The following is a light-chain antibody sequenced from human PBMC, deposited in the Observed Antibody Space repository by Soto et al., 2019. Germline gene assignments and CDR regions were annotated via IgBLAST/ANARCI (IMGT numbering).Light chain of an antibody. V-gene: IGKV3-15*01. J-gene: IGKJ2*02. CDR3: QPYEGWARN. CDR2: GVT. CDR1: QNIHIN. Sequence: EIVMTQSPDTLSVSPGDTATLSCRSSQNIHINLAWYQQKPGQAPTLLIYGVTARAPGVPARFSGSGYGTDFTLTIRCVQYGDLGVFYCQPYEGWARNCGLGTKVEIQ.